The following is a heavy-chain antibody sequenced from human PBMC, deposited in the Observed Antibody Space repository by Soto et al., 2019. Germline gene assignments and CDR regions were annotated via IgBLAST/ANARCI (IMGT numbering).Heavy chain of an antibody. Sequence: SETLSLTCTVSGGSISTTDHYWGWIRQPPGKGLEWLGSVYYRGNTDYNPSLKSRVTISVDTSKNQFSLKLISVTAADAAVYYCARSGDSQTFVDWFDPWGRGTLVTGSS. D-gene: IGHD5-18*01. CDR1: GGSISTTDHY. V-gene: IGHV4-39*01. J-gene: IGHJ5*02. CDR3: ARSGDSQTFVDWFDP. CDR2: VYYRGNT.